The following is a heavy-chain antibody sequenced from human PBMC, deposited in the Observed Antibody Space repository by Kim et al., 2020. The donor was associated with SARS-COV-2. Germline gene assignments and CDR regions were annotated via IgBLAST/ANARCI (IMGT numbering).Heavy chain of an antibody. Sequence: GGSLRLSCAASGFTFSGSGIHWVRQTSGKGLEWVGRIKSKANSHAAEYTASVKGRFTFSRDDSKNMAFLQMNSLKTEDTAVYYCTTWLNSYDYWGQGTLV. J-gene: IGHJ4*02. CDR2: IKSKANSHAA. V-gene: IGHV3-73*01. CDR3: TTWLNSYDY. CDR1: GFTFSGSG. D-gene: IGHD3-22*01.